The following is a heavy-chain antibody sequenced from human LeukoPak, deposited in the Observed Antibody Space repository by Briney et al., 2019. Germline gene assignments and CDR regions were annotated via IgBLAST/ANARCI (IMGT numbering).Heavy chain of an antibody. J-gene: IGHJ4*02. CDR2: ISSSGSTI. V-gene: IGHV3-48*03. D-gene: IGHD2-15*01. CDR1: GFTFSSYE. Sequence: GGSLRLSCAASGFTFSSYEMNWVRQAPGKGLEWVSYISSSGSTIYYADSVKGRFTISRDNAKNSLYLQMNSLRAEDTALYYCARDPCSAGTCYAGDLDHWGQGTLVTVSS. CDR3: ARDPCSAGTCYAGDLDH.